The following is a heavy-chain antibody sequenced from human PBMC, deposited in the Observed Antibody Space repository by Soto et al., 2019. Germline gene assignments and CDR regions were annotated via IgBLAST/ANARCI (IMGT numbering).Heavy chain of an antibody. Sequence: GGSLRLSCAASGFTFSSYAMSWVRQAPGKGLEWVSAISGSGGSTYYADSVKGRFTISRDNSKNTLYLQMNSLRAEDTAVYYCANLLSITMVRGWRVYWGQGTLVTVSS. V-gene: IGHV3-23*01. CDR2: ISGSGGST. D-gene: IGHD3-10*01. CDR1: GFTFSSYA. J-gene: IGHJ4*02. CDR3: ANLLSITMVRGWRVY.